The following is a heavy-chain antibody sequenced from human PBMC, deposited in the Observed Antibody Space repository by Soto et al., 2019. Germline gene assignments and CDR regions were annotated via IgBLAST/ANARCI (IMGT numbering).Heavy chain of an antibody. Sequence: QLQLQESGSGLVKPSQSLSLTCTVSGGSITIGGYCWSWIRQPPGQGLEWIGCSCHSGNTYYNPSLKSRVTTSLDRSKTQFSLNLSSVTAADTAVYYCARVWFGESSWFDPWGQGTLVTVSS. CDR3: ARVWFGESSWFDP. V-gene: IGHV4-30-2*01. CDR1: GGSITIGGYC. D-gene: IGHD3-10*01. CDR2: SCHSGNT. J-gene: IGHJ5*02.